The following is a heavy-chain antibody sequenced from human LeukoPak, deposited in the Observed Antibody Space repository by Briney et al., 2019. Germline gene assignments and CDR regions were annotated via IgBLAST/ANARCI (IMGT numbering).Heavy chain of an antibody. Sequence: SETLSLTCAVYGGSFSGYYWSWIRQPPGKGLEWIGEINHSGSTNYNPSLKSRVTISVDTSKNQFSLKLSSVTAADTAVYYCARARGPLGSSDYWGQGTLVTVSS. V-gene: IGHV4-34*01. D-gene: IGHD3-10*01. CDR2: INHSGST. CDR1: GGSFSGYY. J-gene: IGHJ4*02. CDR3: ARARGPLGSSDY.